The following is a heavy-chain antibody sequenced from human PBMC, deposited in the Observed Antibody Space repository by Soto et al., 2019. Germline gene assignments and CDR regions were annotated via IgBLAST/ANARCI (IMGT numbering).Heavy chain of an antibody. CDR3: AKGSTSNPLRFFAY. J-gene: IGHJ4*02. V-gene: IGHV3-23*01. CDR1: GLTFSNYA. Sequence: EVQLLESGGGLVQPGGSLRLSCAASGLTFSNYAMTWVRQAPGKGLEWVSVTSASGSRTYYADSVKGRFTISRDNSNNTLYLQMNSLRVEDTAVYYYAKGSTSNPLRFFAYWGQGTLVTVSS. CDR2: TSASGSRT. D-gene: IGHD4-4*01.